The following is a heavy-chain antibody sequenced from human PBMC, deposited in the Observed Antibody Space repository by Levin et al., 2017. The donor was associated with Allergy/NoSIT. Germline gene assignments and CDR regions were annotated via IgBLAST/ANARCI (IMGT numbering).Heavy chain of an antibody. D-gene: IGHD3-10*01. CDR2: IIPIFGTA. V-gene: IGHV1-69*01. CDR1: GGTFSSYA. CDR3: ARAYGSGSYTRFDP. Sequence: KISCKASGGTFSSYAISWVRQAPGQGLEWMGGIIPIFGTANYAQKFQGRVTITADESTSTAYMELSSLRSEDTAVYYCARAYGSGSYTRFDPWGQGTLVTVSS. J-gene: IGHJ5*02.